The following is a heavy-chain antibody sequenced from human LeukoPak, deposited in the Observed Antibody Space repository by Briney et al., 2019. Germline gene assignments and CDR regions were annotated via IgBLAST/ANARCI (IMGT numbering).Heavy chain of an antibody. CDR3: ARVSRGFGELGFDY. D-gene: IGHD3-10*01. Sequence: PGGSLRLSCAASGFTVSSNYMSWVRQAPGKGLECVSVIYSGGSTYYADSVKGRFTISRHNSKNTLYLQMNSLRAEDTAVYYCARVSRGFGELGFDYWGQGTLVTVSS. V-gene: IGHV3-53*04. CDR2: IYSGGST. J-gene: IGHJ4*02. CDR1: GFTVSSNY.